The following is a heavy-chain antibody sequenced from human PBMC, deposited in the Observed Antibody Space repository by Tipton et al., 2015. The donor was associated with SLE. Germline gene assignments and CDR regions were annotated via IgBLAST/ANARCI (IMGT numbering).Heavy chain of an antibody. CDR3: ARAYAGDVDY. J-gene: IGHJ4*02. V-gene: IGHV4-34*01. CDR2: INHSGST. CDR1: GGSFSGYY. D-gene: IGHD2-2*01. Sequence: TLSLTCAVYGGSFSGYYWSWIRQPPGKGLEWIGEINHSGSTNYNPSLKSRLTILVDTSKNQFSLKLSSVTAADTAVYYCARAYAGDVDYWGPGTLVTVSS.